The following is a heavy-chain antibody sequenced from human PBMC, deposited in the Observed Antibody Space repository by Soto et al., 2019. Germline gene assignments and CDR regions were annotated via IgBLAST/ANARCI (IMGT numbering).Heavy chain of an antibody. Sequence: ASVKVSCKVSGYTLTELSMHWVRQAPGKGFEWMGGFDPEDGETIYAQKFQGRVTMTEDTSTDTAYMELSSLRSEDTAVYYFATVQRIAARPSYGMAVWGQGTTVTVSS. CDR1: GYTLTELS. V-gene: IGHV1-24*01. CDR3: ATVQRIAARPSYGMAV. J-gene: IGHJ6*02. D-gene: IGHD6-6*01. CDR2: FDPEDGET.